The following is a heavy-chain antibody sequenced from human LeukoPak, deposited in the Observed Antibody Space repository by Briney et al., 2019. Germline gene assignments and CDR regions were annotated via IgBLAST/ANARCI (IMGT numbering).Heavy chain of an antibody. J-gene: IGHJ3*02. CDR2: IYYSGST. Sequence: SETLSLTCTVSGGSISGYYWSWIRQPPGKGLEWIGYIYYSGSTNYNPSLKSRVTISVDTSENQLSLILSSVTAADTAVYYCARGPIVAVINTRIDAFDIWGQGTMVTVSS. CDR1: GGSISGYY. CDR3: ARGPIVAVINTRIDAFDI. V-gene: IGHV4-59*01. D-gene: IGHD3-22*01.